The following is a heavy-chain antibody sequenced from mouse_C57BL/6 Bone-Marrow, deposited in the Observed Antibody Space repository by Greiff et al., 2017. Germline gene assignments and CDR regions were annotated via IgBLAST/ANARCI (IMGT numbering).Heavy chain of an antibody. CDR3: TGTVVAHWYFDV. V-gene: IGHV14-4*01. D-gene: IGHD1-1*01. Sequence: VQLKESGAELVRPGASVTLSCTASGFNIKDDYMHWVKQRPEQGLEWIGWIDPENGDTEYASKFQGKATITADTSSNTAYLQLSSLTSEDTAVYYCTGTVVAHWYFDVWGTGTTVTVSS. CDR2: IDPENGDT. CDR1: GFNIKDDY. J-gene: IGHJ1*03.